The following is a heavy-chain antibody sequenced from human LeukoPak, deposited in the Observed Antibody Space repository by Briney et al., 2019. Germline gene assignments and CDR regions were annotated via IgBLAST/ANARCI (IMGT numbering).Heavy chain of an antibody. V-gene: IGHV3-23*01. J-gene: IGHJ3*02. CDR1: GFTFSSYS. D-gene: IGHD3-10*01. CDR2: ISGSGGST. Sequence: TGGSLRLSCAASGFTFSSYSMNWVRQAPGKGLEWVSAISGSGGSTYYADSVKGRFTISRDNSKNTLYLQMNSLRAGDTAVYYCARGVGAFDIWGQGTMVTVSS. CDR3: ARGVGAFDI.